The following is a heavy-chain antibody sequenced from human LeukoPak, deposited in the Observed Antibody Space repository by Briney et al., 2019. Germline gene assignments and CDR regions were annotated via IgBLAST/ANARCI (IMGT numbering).Heavy chain of an antibody. D-gene: IGHD1-7*01. CDR3: ARINWNYVATQYYYYGMDV. Sequence: GKSLKISCKGSGYSFTSYWIGWVRQMPGKGLEWMGIIYPGDSDTRYSPSFQGQVTISADKSISTAYLQWSSLKASDTAMYYCARINWNYVATQYYYYGMDVWGQGTTVTVSS. V-gene: IGHV5-51*01. J-gene: IGHJ6*02. CDR2: IYPGDSDT. CDR1: GYSFTSYW.